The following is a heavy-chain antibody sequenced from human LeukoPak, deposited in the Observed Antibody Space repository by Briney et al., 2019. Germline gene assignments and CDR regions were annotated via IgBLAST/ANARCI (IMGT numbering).Heavy chain of an antibody. J-gene: IGHJ4*02. CDR1: GWSFSGYY. CDR2: INHSGST. Sequence: PSETLSLTCAVYGWSFSGYYWNWIGQPPGKGLEWIGEINHSGSTNYNPSLKSRVTISVDTSKNQFSLKLSSVTDAVTAVYSCAGYRSGRNYWGQGTLVTVSS. CDR3: AGYRSGRNY. V-gene: IGHV4-34*01. D-gene: IGHD5-18*01.